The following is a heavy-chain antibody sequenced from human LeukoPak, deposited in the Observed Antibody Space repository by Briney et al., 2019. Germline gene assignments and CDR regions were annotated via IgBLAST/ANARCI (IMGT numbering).Heavy chain of an antibody. J-gene: IGHJ4*02. CDR3: AKDGGPYSSSWLFDY. D-gene: IGHD6-13*01. CDR1: GITFSRFA. CDR2: ITGSGGIR. Sequence: PGGSLRLSCVVSGITFSRFAMTWVRQAPGKGPEWVSVITGSGGIRYYGDSVKGRFTISRDNAKNSLYLQMNSLRAEDTALYYCAKDGGPYSSSWLFDYWGQGTLVTVSS. V-gene: IGHV3-23*01.